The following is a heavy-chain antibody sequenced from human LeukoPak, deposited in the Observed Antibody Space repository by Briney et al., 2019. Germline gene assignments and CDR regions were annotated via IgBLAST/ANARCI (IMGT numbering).Heavy chain of an antibody. CDR1: GDSINSNY. CDR3: ARLLAGCPGGRCRAHFDY. CDR2: IYYGGST. V-gene: IGHV4-59*01. J-gene: IGHJ4*02. D-gene: IGHD2-15*01. Sequence: SETLSLTCSVSGDSINSNYWSWMRQPPGKGLEWIGYIYYGGSTNYNPSLKSRVSMSVDTSKNQSSLNLSSVTAADTAVYHCARLLAGCPGGRCRAHFDYWGQGTLVTVSS.